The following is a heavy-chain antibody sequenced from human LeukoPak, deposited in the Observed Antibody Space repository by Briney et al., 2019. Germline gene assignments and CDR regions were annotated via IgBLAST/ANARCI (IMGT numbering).Heavy chain of an antibody. V-gene: IGHV1-69*13. CDR2: IIPIFGTA. CDR1: GGAFSSYA. Sequence: ASVKVSCKASGGAFSSYAISWVRQAPGQGLEWMGGIIPIFGTANYAQKFQGRVTITADESTSTAYMELSSLRSEDTAVYYCARGTYYYDSSGYYYYYMDVWGKGTTVTISS. CDR3: ARGTYYYDSSGYYYYYMDV. D-gene: IGHD3-22*01. J-gene: IGHJ6*03.